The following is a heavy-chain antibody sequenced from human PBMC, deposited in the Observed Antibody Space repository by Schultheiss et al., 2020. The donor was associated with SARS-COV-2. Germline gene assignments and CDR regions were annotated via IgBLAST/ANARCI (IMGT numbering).Heavy chain of an antibody. Sequence: SLKISCAASGFTFNDYAMHWVRQLPGKGLEWVAGIGWNNRKIGYAESVRGRFTISRDDAKDSLFLRMDSLRAEDTALYYCAKGGRFYYGAGSYLDHWGQGTPVTVSS. CDR1: GFTFNDYA. J-gene: IGHJ4*02. V-gene: IGHV3-9*01. CDR3: AKGGRFYYGAGSYLDH. CDR2: IGWNNRKI. D-gene: IGHD3-10*01.